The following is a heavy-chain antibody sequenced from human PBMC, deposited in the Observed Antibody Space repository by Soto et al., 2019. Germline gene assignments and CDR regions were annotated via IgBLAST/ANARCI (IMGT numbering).Heavy chain of an antibody. CDR3: ARGTSSGYYYMDV. CDR1: GFTFSSYD. D-gene: IGHD6-19*01. Sequence: EVQLVESGGGLVQPGGSLRLSCAASGFTFSSYDMHWVRQATGKGLEWVSAIGTAGDTYYPGSVKGRFTISRENAKNSLYLQMGSLRAGDTAVYYCARGTSSGYYYMDVWGKGTTVTVSS. CDR2: IGTAGDT. V-gene: IGHV3-13*01. J-gene: IGHJ6*03.